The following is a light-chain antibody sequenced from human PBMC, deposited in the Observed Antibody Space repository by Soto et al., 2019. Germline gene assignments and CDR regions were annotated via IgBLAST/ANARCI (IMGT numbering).Light chain of an antibody. CDR2: GNS. CDR3: HSYDSTLSGVV. J-gene: IGLJ2*01. Sequence: QSVLTQPPSVSGAPGQRVTISCTGSSSNIGAGHDVHWYQQLPGTAPKLLIYGNSNRPSGVPDRFSGSKSGTSASLAITGLQAEYEADYYCHSYDSTLSGVVFGGGTKVTVL. CDR1: SSNIGAGHD. V-gene: IGLV1-40*01.